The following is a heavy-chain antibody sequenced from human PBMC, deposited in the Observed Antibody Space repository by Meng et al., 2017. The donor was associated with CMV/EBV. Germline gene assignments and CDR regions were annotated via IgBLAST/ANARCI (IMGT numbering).Heavy chain of an antibody. J-gene: IGHJ6*02. CDR3: ARAVAYYDFWSGYPWGMDV. V-gene: IGHV1-69*05. Sequence: SVKVSCKASGGTFSSYAISWVRQAPGQGLEWMGGIIPIFGTANYAQKFQGRVTITTDESTSTAYMELSSLRSEDTAVYYCARAVAYYDFWSGYPWGMDVWGQGTTVTVSS. D-gene: IGHD3-3*01. CDR1: GGTFSSYA. CDR2: IIPIFGTA.